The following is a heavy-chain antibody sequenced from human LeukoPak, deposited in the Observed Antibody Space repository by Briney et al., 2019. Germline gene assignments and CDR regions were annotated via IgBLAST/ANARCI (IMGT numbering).Heavy chain of an antibody. CDR2: INHSGST. CDR1: GGSFSGYY. CDR3: ARGYGSSWYGEYFQH. D-gene: IGHD6-13*01. V-gene: IGHV4-34*01. Sequence: SETLSLTCAVYGGSFSGYYRSWIRQPPGKGLEWIGEINHSGSTNYNPSLKSRVTISVDTSKNQFSLKLSSVTAADTAVYYCARGYGSSWYGEYFQHWGQGTLVTVSS. J-gene: IGHJ1*01.